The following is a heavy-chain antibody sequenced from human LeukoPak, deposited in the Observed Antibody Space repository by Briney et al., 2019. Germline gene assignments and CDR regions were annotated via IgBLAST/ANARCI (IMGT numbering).Heavy chain of an antibody. Sequence: PSETLSLTCAVYGGSFSGYYWGWIRQPPGKGLEWIGSIYHSGSTTYNPSLKSRVTISVDTSKNQFSLKLSSVTAADTAVYYCARFSKYYDSSGYYLDFWGQGTLVTVSS. CDR3: ARFSKYYDSSGYYLDF. D-gene: IGHD3-22*01. J-gene: IGHJ4*02. CDR2: IYHSGST. CDR1: GGSFSGYY. V-gene: IGHV4-34*01.